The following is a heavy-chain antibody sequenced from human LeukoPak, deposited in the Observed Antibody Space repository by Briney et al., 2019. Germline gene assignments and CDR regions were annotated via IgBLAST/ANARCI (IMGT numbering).Heavy chain of an antibody. Sequence: PGGSLRLSCAASGFTFSGSAMHWVRQASGKGLEWVGRIRSKANSYATAYAASVKGRFTISRDDSKNTAYLQMNSLKTEDTAVYYCTRLRQWLVDAFDIWGQGTMVTVSS. CDR1: GFTFSGSA. V-gene: IGHV3-73*01. CDR2: IRSKANSYAT. J-gene: IGHJ3*02. CDR3: TRLRQWLVDAFDI. D-gene: IGHD6-19*01.